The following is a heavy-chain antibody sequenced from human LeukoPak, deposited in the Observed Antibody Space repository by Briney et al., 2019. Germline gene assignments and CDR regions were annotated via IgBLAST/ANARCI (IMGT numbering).Heavy chain of an antibody. Sequence: SETLSLTCTVSGGSISSSSYYWGWIRQPPGKGLEWIGSIYYSGSTYYNPSLKSRVTISVDTSKNQFSLKLSSVTAADTAVYYCASEAYGSGGQGWFDPWGQGTLVTVSS. D-gene: IGHD3-10*01. J-gene: IGHJ5*02. CDR1: GGSISSSSYY. V-gene: IGHV4-39*07. CDR3: ASEAYGSGGQGWFDP. CDR2: IYYSGST.